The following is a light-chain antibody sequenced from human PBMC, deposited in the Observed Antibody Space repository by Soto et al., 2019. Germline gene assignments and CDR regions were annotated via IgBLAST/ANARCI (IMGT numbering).Light chain of an antibody. CDR2: GAC. V-gene: IGKV3-20*01. CDR1: QSVDSSF. Sequence: EIVLTQSPGSLSLSPGERATLSCRASQSVDSSFFAWYQQKPGQAPRLLIYGACNRATGIPDTFSGSGSGTDFTLTISRLEPEDFEVYYCKQYVSSVTFGQGTKVEIK. J-gene: IGKJ1*01. CDR3: KQYVSSVT.